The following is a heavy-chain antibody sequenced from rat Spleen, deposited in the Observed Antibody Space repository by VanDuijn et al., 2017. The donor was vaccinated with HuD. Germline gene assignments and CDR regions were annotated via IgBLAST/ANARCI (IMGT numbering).Heavy chain of an antibody. CDR2: ISFVGTNT. D-gene: IGHD1-2*01. CDR1: GFTFTDYN. V-gene: IGHV5-7*01. Sequence: EVQLVESGGGLVQPGRSLKLSCAASGFTFTDYNMAWVRQAPKKGLEWVATISFVGTNTYYRDSVKGRFTISRDNVRSTLYLQMDSLRSEDTASFFCASVSIAAMSPFYFDSWGQGVMVTVSS. J-gene: IGHJ2*01. CDR3: ASVSIAAMSPFYFDS.